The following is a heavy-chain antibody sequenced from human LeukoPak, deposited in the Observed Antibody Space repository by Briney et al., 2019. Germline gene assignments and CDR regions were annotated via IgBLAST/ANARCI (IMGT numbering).Heavy chain of an antibody. V-gene: IGHV4-30-4*01. CDR3: ARDRYCSSTSCHNPYGMDV. CDR2: IYYSGST. CDR1: GGSLSSGDYY. D-gene: IGHD2-2*01. Sequence: PSQTLSLTCTVSGGSLSSGDYYWSWIRQPPGKGLEWIGYIYYSGSTYYNPSLKSRVTISVDTSKNQFSLKLSSVTAADTAVYYCARDRYCSSTSCHNPYGMDVWGQGTTVTVSS. J-gene: IGHJ6*02.